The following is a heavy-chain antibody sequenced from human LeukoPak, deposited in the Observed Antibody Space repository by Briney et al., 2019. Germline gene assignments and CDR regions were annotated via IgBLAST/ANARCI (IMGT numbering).Heavy chain of an antibody. V-gene: IGHV1-18*01. CDR3: AREHYYDSSGYLSAFDI. CDR1: GYTFTNYD. J-gene: IGHJ3*02. CDR2: ISVYNGDT. D-gene: IGHD3-22*01. Sequence: ASVKVSCKASGYTFTNYDITWVRQAPGQGLEWMGWISVYNGDTKYVQKLQGRVTMTTDTSTSTAYMELSSLRSEDTAVYYCAREHYYDSSGYLSAFDIWGQGTMVTVSS.